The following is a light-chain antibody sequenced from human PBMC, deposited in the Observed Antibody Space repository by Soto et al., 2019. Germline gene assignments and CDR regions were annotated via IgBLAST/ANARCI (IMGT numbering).Light chain of an antibody. Sequence: HSALTQPRSVSGSPGQSVTISCTGTSSDIGGYNYVSWYQQHPGKAPKVMIYDVSKRPSGVPDRFSGSKSGNTASLTISGLQADDEADYYCGSYAGSYTLVFGGGTKLTVL. CDR3: GSYAGSYTLV. V-gene: IGLV2-11*01. CDR1: SSDIGGYNY. J-gene: IGLJ2*01. CDR2: DVS.